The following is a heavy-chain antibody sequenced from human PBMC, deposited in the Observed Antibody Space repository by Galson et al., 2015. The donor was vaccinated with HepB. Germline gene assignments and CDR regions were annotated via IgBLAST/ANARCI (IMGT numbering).Heavy chain of an antibody. J-gene: IGHJ4*02. CDR2: ISAYNGNT. Sequence: QSGAEVKKPGASVKVSCKASGYTFTSYGISWVRQAPGQGLEWMGWISAYNGNTNYAQKLQGRVTMTTDTSTSTAYMELRSLRSDDTAVYYCARNLHIVVVTAIPEWELGFWGQGTLVTVSS. CDR3: ARNLHIVVVTAIPEWELGF. CDR1: GYTFTSYG. D-gene: IGHD2-21*02. V-gene: IGHV1-18*04.